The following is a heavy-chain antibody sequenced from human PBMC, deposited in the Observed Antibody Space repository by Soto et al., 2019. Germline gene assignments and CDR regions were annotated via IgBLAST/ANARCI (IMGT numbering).Heavy chain of an antibody. CDR1: GFTFSNYA. V-gene: IGHV3-23*01. J-gene: IGHJ4*02. D-gene: IGHD6-19*01. CDR2: ISGDGGST. CDR3: EVTTGLTVTGTDY. Sequence: PGGSLRLSCAASGFTFSNYAMSWVRQAPGKGLEWVSAISGDGGSTYYADSVKGRFTISRDNSRNTLYLQMNSLRAEDTAVYYCEVTTGLTVTGTDYWGQGTLVTVSS.